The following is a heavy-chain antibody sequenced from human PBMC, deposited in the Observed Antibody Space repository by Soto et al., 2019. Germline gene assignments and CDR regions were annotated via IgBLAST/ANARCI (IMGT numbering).Heavy chain of an antibody. Sequence: PSETLSLTCTVSGGSISSYYWSWIRQPPGKGLEWIGYIYYSGSTNYNPSLKSRVTISVDTSKNQFSLKLSSVTAADTAVYYCARHRAMVRGVQKYYYYYMDVWGKGTTVTVSS. CDR3: ARHRAMVRGVQKYYYYYMDV. CDR2: IYYSGST. D-gene: IGHD3-10*01. V-gene: IGHV4-59*08. J-gene: IGHJ6*03. CDR1: GGSISSYY.